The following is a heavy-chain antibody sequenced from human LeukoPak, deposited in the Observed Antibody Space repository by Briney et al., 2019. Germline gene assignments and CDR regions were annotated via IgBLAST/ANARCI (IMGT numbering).Heavy chain of an antibody. Sequence: GSLRLSGAASGFTVSSNYMSWVRQAPGKGLEWVSVIYSGGSTYYAGSVKGRFTISRDNSKNTLYLQMNSLRAEDTAVYYCATDSSFNAFDIWGQGTMVTVSS. V-gene: IGHV3-53*01. CDR2: IYSGGST. CDR3: ATDSSFNAFDI. J-gene: IGHJ3*02. CDR1: GFTVSSNY. D-gene: IGHD6-6*01.